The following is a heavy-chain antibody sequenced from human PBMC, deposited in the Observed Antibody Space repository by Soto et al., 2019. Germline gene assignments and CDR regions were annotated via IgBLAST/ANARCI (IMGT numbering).Heavy chain of an antibody. D-gene: IGHD3-9*01. CDR1: GFTFSSYG. V-gene: IGHV3-30*18. CDR3: AKELSSLAGYFHGLDY. CDR2: ISYDGSNK. J-gene: IGHJ4*02. Sequence: PGGSLRLSCAASGFTFSSYGMHWVRQAPGKGLEWMAVISYDGSNKYYADSVKGRFTISRDNSKNTLYLQMNSLRAEDTAVYYCAKELSSLAGYFHGLDYWGQGTLVTVSS.